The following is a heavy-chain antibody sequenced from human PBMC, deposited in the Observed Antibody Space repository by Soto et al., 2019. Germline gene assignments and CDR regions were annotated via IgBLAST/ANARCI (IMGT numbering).Heavy chain of an antibody. J-gene: IGHJ5*02. CDR3: ARLGVTNWFDP. Sequence: QPPGQALEFIGQIYYTGNTYYNPSLKSRVTVSVDTSKNQFSLKLTSVTAADTAVYYCARLGVTNWFDPWGQGTLVTVSS. V-gene: IGHV4-39*01. CDR2: IYYTGNT. D-gene: IGHD3-3*01.